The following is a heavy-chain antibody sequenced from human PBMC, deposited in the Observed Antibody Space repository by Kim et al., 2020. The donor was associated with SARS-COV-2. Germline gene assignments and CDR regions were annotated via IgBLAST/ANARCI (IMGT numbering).Heavy chain of an antibody. V-gene: IGHV1-46*01. CDR1: GYTFTSYY. CDR2: INPSGGST. J-gene: IGHJ6*02. CDR3: ARGRVLDTAMVQGYYYYYGMDV. Sequence: ASVKVSCKASGYTFTSYYMHWVRQAPGQGLEWMGIINPSGGSTSYAQKFQGRVTMTRDTSTSTVYMELSSLRSEDTAVYYCARGRVLDTAMVQGYYYYYGMDVWGQGTTVTVSS. D-gene: IGHD5-18*01.